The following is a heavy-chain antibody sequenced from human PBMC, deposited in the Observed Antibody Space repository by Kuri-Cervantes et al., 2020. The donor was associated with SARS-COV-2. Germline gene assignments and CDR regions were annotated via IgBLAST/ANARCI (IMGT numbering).Heavy chain of an antibody. CDR3: AKDMVAVAGDAFDV. CDR2: IKQDGSEK. D-gene: IGHD6-19*01. V-gene: IGHV3-7*03. J-gene: IGHJ3*01. Sequence: GESLKISCAASGFTFSSYWMSWVRQAPGKGLEWVANIKQDGSEKYYVDSVKGRFTISRDNAKNSLYLQMNSLRAEDTALYYCAKDMVAVAGDAFDVWGQGTMVTVSS. CDR1: GFTFSSYW.